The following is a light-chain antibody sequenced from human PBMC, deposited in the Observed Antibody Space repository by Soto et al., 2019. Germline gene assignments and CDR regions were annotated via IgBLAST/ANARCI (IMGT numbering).Light chain of an antibody. CDR2: DAS. V-gene: IGKV1-33*01. J-gene: IGKJ2*01. CDR3: QQYDNLPPYT. CDR1: QDISNY. Sequence: DIQMTQSPSSLSASVGDRVTITCQASQDISNYLNWYQHKPGKAPKLLIYDASNLQTGVPSRFSGSGSGTYFTVTISSLQPEDIATYYCQQYDNLPPYTFGQGTKLEIK.